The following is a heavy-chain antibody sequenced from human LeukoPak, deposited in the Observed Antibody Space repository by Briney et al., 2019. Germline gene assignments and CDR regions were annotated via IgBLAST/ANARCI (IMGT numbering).Heavy chain of an antibody. CDR1: GFTFSSYG. J-gene: IGHJ3*02. D-gene: IGHD1-26*01. V-gene: IGHV3-33*06. CDR3: AKDAPVGIVGATTVAFDI. CDR2: IWYDGSNK. Sequence: PGGSLRLSCAASGFTFSSYGMHWVRQAPGKGLEWVAVIWYDGSNKYYADSVKGRFTISRDNSKNTPYLQMNSLRAEDTAVYYCAKDAPVGIVGATTVAFDIWGQGTMVTVSS.